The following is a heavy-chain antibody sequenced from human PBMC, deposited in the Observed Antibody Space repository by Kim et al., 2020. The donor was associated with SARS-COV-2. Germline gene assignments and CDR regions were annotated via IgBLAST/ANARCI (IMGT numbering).Heavy chain of an antibody. J-gene: IGHJ4*02. V-gene: IGHV3-23*01. Sequence: GGSLRLSCAASGLTLRSYAMNWVRQGPGKGLEWVSSITRGGDTYYAASVKGRFTISRDNFKDTLSLQMNSLRAEDTGNDYCVPCVTLADRSGGCTFFDHWGQRTQVTVS. CDR1: GLTLRSYA. D-gene: IGHD6-19*01. CDR3: VPCVTLADRSGGCTFFDH. CDR2: ITRGGDT.